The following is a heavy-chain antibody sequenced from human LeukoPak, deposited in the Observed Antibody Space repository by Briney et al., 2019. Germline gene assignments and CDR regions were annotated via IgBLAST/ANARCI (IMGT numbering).Heavy chain of an antibody. Sequence: GGSLRLSCAASGFTFSSYWMSWVRQAPGKGLEWVANIKQDGSEKYYVDSVKGRFTISRGNAKNSLYLQMNSLRAEDTAVYYCARDTTPIGDFWSGYYATTIDYWGQGTLVTVSS. V-gene: IGHV3-7*01. CDR3: ARDTTPIGDFWSGYYATTIDY. CDR1: GFTFSSYW. CDR2: IKQDGSEK. J-gene: IGHJ4*02. D-gene: IGHD3-3*01.